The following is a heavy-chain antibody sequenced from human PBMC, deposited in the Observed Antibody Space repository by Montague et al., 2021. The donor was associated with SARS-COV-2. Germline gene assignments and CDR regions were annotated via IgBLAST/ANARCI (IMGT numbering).Heavy chain of an antibody. D-gene: IGHD2-2*01. CDR2: IYCSGST. V-gene: IGHV4-39*01. J-gene: IGHJ4*02. CDR3: ARHPYSYCRSTDCYDG. Sequence: SETLSLTCTVSGGSISSSISYWGWIRQPPGKGLEWIGSIYCSGSTYYNPSLKSRVTISVDTSKNQFSLKLSSVTAADTAVYYCARHPYSYCRSTDCYDGWGQGTLVTVSS. CDR1: GGSISSSISY.